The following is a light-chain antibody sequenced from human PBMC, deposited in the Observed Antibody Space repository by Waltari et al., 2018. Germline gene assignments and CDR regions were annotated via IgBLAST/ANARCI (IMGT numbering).Light chain of an antibody. Sequence: QPVLTQSSPASASLGSPVNLTSTLHRRHSTYLIAWHPRQPGKAPRFLVRFGGTGGSSRGSEVPDRFSGSSSGADRYLIISNLQSEDEADYFCETWDINTPGVFGGGTKLTVL. CDR2: FGGTGGS. V-gene: IGLV4-60*03. CDR1: RRHSTYL. J-gene: IGLJ3*02. CDR3: ETWDINTPGV.